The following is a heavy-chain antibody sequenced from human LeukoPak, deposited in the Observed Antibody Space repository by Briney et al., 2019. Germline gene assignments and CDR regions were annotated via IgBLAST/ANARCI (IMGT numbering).Heavy chain of an antibody. CDR3: ARGLVGTTSVYFDY. D-gene: IGHD1-26*01. J-gene: IGHJ4*02. CDR1: GFTFITYS. V-gene: IGHV3-21*01. CDR2: ISSGSGYI. Sequence: PGGSLRLSCAVSGFTFITYSMNRVRQAPGKGLEWVSSISSGSGYIYQADSVKGRFTISRDNAKNSLYLQMNSLRAEDTAVYYCARGLVGTTSVYFDYWGQGTLVTVSS.